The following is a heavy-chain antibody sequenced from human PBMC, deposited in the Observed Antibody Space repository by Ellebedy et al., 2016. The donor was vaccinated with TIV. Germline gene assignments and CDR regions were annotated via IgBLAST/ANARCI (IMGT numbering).Heavy chain of an antibody. CDR1: GFRFSTYA. CDR2: ISSTGSRT. J-gene: IGHJ4*02. Sequence: PGGSLRLSCAASGFRFSTYAMSWVRQAPGKGLEWVSTISSTGSRTYYADSVEGRFIISRDHSKKTLYLQMNSLRAEDTAVYYCAKGRGGGSDTSAPRYYFDYWGLGTLVTVSS. D-gene: IGHD3-22*01. V-gene: IGHV3-23*01. CDR3: AKGRGGGSDTSAPRYYFDY.